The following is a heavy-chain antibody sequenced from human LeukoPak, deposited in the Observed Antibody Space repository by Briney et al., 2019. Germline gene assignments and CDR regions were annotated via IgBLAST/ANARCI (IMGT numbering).Heavy chain of an antibody. CDR1: GFTFTNYW. Sequence: GGSLRLSCVASGFTFTNYWMTWVRQAPGKGLEWVSAISGSDGSTNYADSVKGRFTISRDNSKNTLYLQMNSLRAEDTAVYYCAHPTEYSSSWYGNWFDPWGQGTLVTVSS. CDR3: AHPTEYSSSWYGNWFDP. D-gene: IGHD6-13*01. V-gene: IGHV3-23*01. CDR2: ISGSDGST. J-gene: IGHJ5*02.